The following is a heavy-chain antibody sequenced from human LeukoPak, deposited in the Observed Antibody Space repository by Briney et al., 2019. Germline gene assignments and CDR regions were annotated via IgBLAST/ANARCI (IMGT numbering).Heavy chain of an antibody. CDR3: LPLYCSGTGCPLHY. J-gene: IGHJ4*02. Sequence: GGSLRLSCAASRFTFSSYWMTWIRQAPGKGLEWVANIKQDGSQKYYVDSVKGRFTISRDNAKNSLYLQMNSLRAEDTAVYYCLPLYCSGTGCPLHYWGQGTLVTVSS. CDR2: IKQDGSQK. V-gene: IGHV3-7*01. CDR1: RFTFSSYW. D-gene: IGHD2-2*01.